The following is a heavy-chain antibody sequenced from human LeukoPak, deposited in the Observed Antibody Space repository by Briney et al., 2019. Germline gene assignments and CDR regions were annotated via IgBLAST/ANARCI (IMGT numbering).Heavy chain of an antibody. J-gene: IGHJ3*02. V-gene: IGHV3-21*01. CDR1: GFTFSSYS. CDR3: ARASSKQLAGYLPDGFDI. D-gene: IGHD3-9*01. Sequence: GGSLRLSCAASGFTFSSYSMNWVRQAPGKGLEWVSSTSSSGTYVYYADSVKGRFTISRDNAKNSLSLQMNSLRADDAAVYYCARASSKQLAGYLPDGFDIWGQGTMVTVSS. CDR2: TSSSGTYV.